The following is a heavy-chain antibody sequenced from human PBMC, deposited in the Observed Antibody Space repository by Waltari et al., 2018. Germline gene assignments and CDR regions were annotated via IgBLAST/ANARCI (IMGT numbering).Heavy chain of an antibody. CDR2: IIPILGIA. Sequence: QVQLVQSGAEVKKPGSSVKVSCKASGGPFNTYTFSWVRQAPGQGLEWMGRIIPILGIANYAQKFQGRVTISAEKSTSTAFMELRSLGSEETAVYYCARGDSSGYLDAFDIWGQGTMVTVSS. CDR1: GGPFNTYT. D-gene: IGHD3-22*01. V-gene: IGHV1-69*02. CDR3: ARGDSSGYLDAFDI. J-gene: IGHJ3*02.